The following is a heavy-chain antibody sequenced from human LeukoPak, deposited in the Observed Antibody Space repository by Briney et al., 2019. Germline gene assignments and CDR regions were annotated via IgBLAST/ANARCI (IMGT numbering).Heavy chain of an antibody. V-gene: IGHV4-59*08. CDR2: IYFSGTT. CDR1: GGSFSGYY. D-gene: IGHD6-13*01. J-gene: IGHJ5*02. Sequence: SETLSLTCAVYGGSFSGYYWSWIRQPPGKGLEWIGYIYFSGTTKYNPSLESRVTISVDTSKNQFSLKLSSVTAADTSVYYCARRRAEGGSNGHYNWFDPWGQGTLVTVSS. CDR3: ARRRAEGGSNGHYNWFDP.